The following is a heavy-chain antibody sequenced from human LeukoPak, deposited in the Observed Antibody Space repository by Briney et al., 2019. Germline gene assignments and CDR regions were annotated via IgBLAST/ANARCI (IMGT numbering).Heavy chain of an antibody. D-gene: IGHD2-2*01. V-gene: IGHV4-59*08. Sequence: SETLPLTCTVSGGSISSYYWSWIRQPPGKGLEWIGYIHYSGTTNYNPSLKSRVTISVDTSKNQFSLKLSSVTAADTAVYYCAKGYCRGNSCYDDRGAFDYWGQGTLVTVSS. J-gene: IGHJ4*02. CDR3: AKGYCRGNSCYDDRGAFDY. CDR2: IHYSGTT. CDR1: GGSISSYY.